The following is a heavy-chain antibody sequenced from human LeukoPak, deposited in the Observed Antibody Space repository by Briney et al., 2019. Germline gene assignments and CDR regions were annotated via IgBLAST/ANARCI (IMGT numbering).Heavy chain of an antibody. V-gene: IGHV3-23*01. CDR1: GFTFSSYA. CDR3: ARGIKSPDN. CDR2: ISESGGST. Sequence: GRSLRLSCAASGFTFSSYAMHWVRQAPGKGLEWVSGISESGGSTYYVDSVKGRFTISRDNSKNTLYLQMNSLRADDTAVYYCARGIKSPDNWGQGTLVTVSP. J-gene: IGHJ4*02.